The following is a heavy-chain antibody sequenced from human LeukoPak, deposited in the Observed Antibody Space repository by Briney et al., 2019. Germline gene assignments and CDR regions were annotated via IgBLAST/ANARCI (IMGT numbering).Heavy chain of an antibody. Sequence: GGSLRLSCAASGFTFSSYGMHWVRQAPGKGLEWVAFIRYDGGNKYYADSVKGRFTISRDNSKNTLYLQMNSLRAEDTAVYYCASTVVTPFSDWGQGTLVTVSS. J-gene: IGHJ4*02. CDR3: ASTVVTPFSD. CDR2: IRYDGGNK. V-gene: IGHV3-30*02. CDR1: GFTFSSYG. D-gene: IGHD4-23*01.